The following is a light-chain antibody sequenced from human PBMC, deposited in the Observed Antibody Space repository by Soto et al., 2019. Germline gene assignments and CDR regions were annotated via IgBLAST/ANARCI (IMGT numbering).Light chain of an antibody. J-gene: IGLJ3*02. CDR1: SSDVGAYNY. Sequence: QSVLTQPASVSGSPGQSITISCTGTSSDVGAYNYVSWYQQHPGKAPKLMIYEVSNRPSGVSNRFSGSKSANTASLTISGLQAGDEADYYCSSYTSSSTWLFGGETKLTVL. CDR3: SSYTSSSTWL. V-gene: IGLV2-14*03. CDR2: EVS.